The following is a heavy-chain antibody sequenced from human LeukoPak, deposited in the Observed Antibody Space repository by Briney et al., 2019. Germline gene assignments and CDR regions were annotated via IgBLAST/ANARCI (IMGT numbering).Heavy chain of an antibody. V-gene: IGHV1-2*02. CDR3: AAYSGYCSGGSCYARGKYYYYYMDV. CDR1: GYTFTGYY. CDR2: INPNSGGT. J-gene: IGHJ6*03. D-gene: IGHD2-15*01. Sequence: ASVKVSCKASGYTFTGYYMHWVRQAPGQGLEWMGWINPNSGGTNYAQKFQGRATMTRDTSISTAYMELSRLRSDDTAVYYCAAYSGYCSGGSCYARGKYYYYYMDVWGKGTTVTVSS.